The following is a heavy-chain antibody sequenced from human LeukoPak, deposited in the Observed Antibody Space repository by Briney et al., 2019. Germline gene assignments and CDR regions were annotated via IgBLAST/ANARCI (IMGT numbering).Heavy chain of an antibody. V-gene: IGHV4-39*07. Sequence: SETLSLTCTVSGGSISTNSYYWGWIRQSPGKGLEWIGEINHSGSTNYNPSLKSRVTISVDTSKNQFSLKLSSVTAADTAVYYCARALGGGSYLFDYWGQGTLVTVSS. J-gene: IGHJ4*02. CDR2: INHSGST. D-gene: IGHD1-26*01. CDR1: GGSISTNSYY. CDR3: ARALGGGSYLFDY.